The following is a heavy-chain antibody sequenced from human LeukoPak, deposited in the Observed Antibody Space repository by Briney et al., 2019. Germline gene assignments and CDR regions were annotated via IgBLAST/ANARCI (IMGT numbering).Heavy chain of an antibody. J-gene: IGHJ6*03. V-gene: IGHV3-30*01. CDR1: GFTFSSYA. CDR3: AGTPSIAARPGYYYMDV. CDR2: ISYDGSNK. D-gene: IGHD6-6*01. Sequence: PGRSLRLSCAASGFTFSSYAMHWVRQAPGKGLEWVAVISYDGSNKYYADSVKGRFTISRDNSKNTLYLQMNSLRAEDTAVYYCAGTPSIAARPGYYYMDVWGKGTTVTVSS.